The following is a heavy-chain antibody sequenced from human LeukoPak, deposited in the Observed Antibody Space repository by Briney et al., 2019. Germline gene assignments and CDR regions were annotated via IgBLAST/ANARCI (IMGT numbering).Heavy chain of an antibody. CDR3: AKGSLGSWYFFDS. J-gene: IGHJ4*02. CDR2: FSRNGHDT. Sequence: GGSLRLSCAASGFTFGSSPMSWVRQAPGKGPEWVTTFSRNGHDTYYAASVKGRFTIFRDNSKSTLYLQMNSLRAEDTAVYYCAKGSLGSWYFFDSWGQGTLVTVSS. D-gene: IGHD6-13*01. V-gene: IGHV3-23*01. CDR1: GFTFGSSP.